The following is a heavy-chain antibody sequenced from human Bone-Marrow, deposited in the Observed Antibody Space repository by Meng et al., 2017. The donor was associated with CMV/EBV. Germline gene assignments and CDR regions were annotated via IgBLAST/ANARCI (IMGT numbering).Heavy chain of an antibody. V-gene: IGHV3-21*01. CDR1: GFTFSSYG. J-gene: IGHJ4*02. CDR3: ASATHSSGYYPSDY. D-gene: IGHD3-22*01. CDR2: ISSSSSYI. Sequence: GESLKISCAASGFTFSSYGMHWVRQAPGKGLEWVSSISSSSSYIYYADSVKGRFTISRDNAKNSLYLQMNSLSAEDTAVYYCASATHSSGYYPSDYWGQGTLVTVSS.